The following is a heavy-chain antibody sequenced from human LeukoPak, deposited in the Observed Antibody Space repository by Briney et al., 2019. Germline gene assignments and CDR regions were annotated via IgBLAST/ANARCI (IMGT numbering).Heavy chain of an antibody. D-gene: IGHD3-10*01. J-gene: IGHJ3*02. CDR2: IKSKTDGGTT. CDR1: GFTVSSNY. Sequence: GGSLRLSCAASGFTVSSNYMSWVRQAPGKGLEWVGRIKSKTDGGTTDYAAPVKGRFTISRDDSKNTLYLQMNSLKTEDTAVYYCTTDTVRGVIRHASDIWGQGTMVTVPS. CDR3: TTDTVRGVIRHASDI. V-gene: IGHV3-15*01.